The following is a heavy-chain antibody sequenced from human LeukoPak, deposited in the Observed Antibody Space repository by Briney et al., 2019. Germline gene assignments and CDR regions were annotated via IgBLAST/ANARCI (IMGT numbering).Heavy chain of an antibody. J-gene: IGHJ3*02. V-gene: IGHV5-51*01. Sequence: GESLKISCKGSGYSFTSYWIGWVRQMPGKGLEWMGIIYPGDSDTRYSPSFQGQVTISADKSISTAYLQWSSLKASDTAMYYCARASGLSQLVNDAFDIWGQGTMVPVSS. CDR2: IYPGDSDT. CDR3: ARASGLSQLVNDAFDI. CDR1: GYSFTSYW. D-gene: IGHD6-13*01.